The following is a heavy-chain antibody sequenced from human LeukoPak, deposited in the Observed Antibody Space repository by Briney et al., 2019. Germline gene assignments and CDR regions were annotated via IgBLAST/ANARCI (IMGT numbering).Heavy chain of an antibody. V-gene: IGHV4-34*01. D-gene: IGHD7-27*01. CDR1: GGSFSGYY. CDR3: ARDLSNRGRDYYYYMDV. Sequence: SETLSPTCAVYGGSFSGYYWSWIRQPPGKGLEWIGEINHSGSTNYNPSLKSRVTISVDTSKNQFSLKLSSVTAADTAVYYCARDLSNRGRDYYYYMDVWGKGTTVTVSS. J-gene: IGHJ6*03. CDR2: INHSGST.